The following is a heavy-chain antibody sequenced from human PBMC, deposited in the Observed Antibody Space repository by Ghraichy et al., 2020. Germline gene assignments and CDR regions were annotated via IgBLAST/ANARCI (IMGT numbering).Heavy chain of an antibody. CDR2: ITSSSRTK. D-gene: IGHD4-23*01. Sequence: GGSLRLSCLGSGFSFSGYSLNWVRQSPGKGLEWDSYITSSSRTKSYADSVKGRFTISRDNAQNSLYLQMNSLRDEDTAVYYCARGSRVVRFYYYDGMDVWGQGTTVTVSS. V-gene: IGHV3-48*02. CDR3: ARGSRVVRFYYYDGMDV. CDR1: GFSFSGYS. J-gene: IGHJ6*02.